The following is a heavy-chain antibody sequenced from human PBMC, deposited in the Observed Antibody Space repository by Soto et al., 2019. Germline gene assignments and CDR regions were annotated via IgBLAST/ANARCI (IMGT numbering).Heavy chain of an antibody. CDR1: GGSISSGGYY. V-gene: IGHV4-31*03. CDR3: ARDSHLNYDYYYYMDV. Sequence: SETLSLTCTVSGGSISSGGYYWSWIRQHPGKGLEWIGYIYYSGSTYYNPSLKSRVTISVDTSKNQFSLKLSSVTAADTAVYYCARDSHLNYDYYYYMDVWGKGTTVTVSS. J-gene: IGHJ6*03. CDR2: IYYSGST.